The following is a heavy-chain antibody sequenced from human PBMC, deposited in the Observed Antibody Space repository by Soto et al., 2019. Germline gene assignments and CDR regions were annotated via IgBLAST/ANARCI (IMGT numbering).Heavy chain of an antibody. CDR3: ARVDYGDYGWYFDL. V-gene: IGHV3-53*01. J-gene: IGHJ2*01. CDR2: IYSGGAT. D-gene: IGHD4-17*01. CDR1: GFTVTNKY. Sequence: EVQLVESGGNLIQPGGSLRPSCAASGFTVTNKYITWVRQAPGKGLEWVSLIYSGGATSYADSVKGRFTISRDNSKDILYLQVNSLRAEDTAVYYCARVDYGDYGWYFDLWGRGTLVTVSS.